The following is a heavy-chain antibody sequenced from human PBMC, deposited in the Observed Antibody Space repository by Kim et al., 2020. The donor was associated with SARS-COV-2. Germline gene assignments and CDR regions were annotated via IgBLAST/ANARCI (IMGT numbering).Heavy chain of an antibody. CDR3: ARDSGNYYDSSGPFDY. D-gene: IGHD3-22*01. Sequence: KLQGRVTMTTDTSTSTAYMELRSLRSDDTAVYYCARDSGNYYDSSGPFDYWGQGTLVTVSS. J-gene: IGHJ4*02. V-gene: IGHV1-18*01.